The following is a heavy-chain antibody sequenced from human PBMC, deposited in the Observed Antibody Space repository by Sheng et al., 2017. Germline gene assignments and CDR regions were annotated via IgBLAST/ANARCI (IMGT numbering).Heavy chain of an antibody. V-gene: IGHV4-39*02. D-gene: IGHD4-4*01. CDR3: AREVHSQPDY. CDR1: GGSISSSPYC. J-gene: IGHJ4*02. CDR2: VCYNGRT. Sequence: QLQLQESGPGLVKPSETLSLTCTVSGGSISSSPYCCGWIRQPPGKGLEWIGSVCYNGRTYYKPSLKSRVTISVDTSNNHFSLKLSSVTAADTAVYYCAREVHSQPDYWGQGTPGPPSPQ.